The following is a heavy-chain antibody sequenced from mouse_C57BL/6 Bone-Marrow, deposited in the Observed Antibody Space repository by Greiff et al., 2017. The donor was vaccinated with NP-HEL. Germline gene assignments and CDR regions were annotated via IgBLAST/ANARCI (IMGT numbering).Heavy chain of an antibody. D-gene: IGHD4-1*01. CDR2: IDPSDSYT. Sequence: QVQLQQPGAELVRPGTSVKLSCKASGYTFTSYWMHWVKQRPGQGLEWIGVIDPSDSYTNYNQKFKGKAPLTVDKSSSTAYMQLSSLTSADSAVYYCVRDWDRFAYWGQGTLVTVSA. V-gene: IGHV1-59*01. J-gene: IGHJ3*01. CDR3: VRDWDRFAY. CDR1: GYTFTSYW.